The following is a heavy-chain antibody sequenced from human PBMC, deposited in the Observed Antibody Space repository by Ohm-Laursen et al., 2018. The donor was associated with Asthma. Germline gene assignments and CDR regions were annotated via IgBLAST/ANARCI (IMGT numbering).Heavy chain of an antibody. Sequence: SLRLSCAATGFTFSHYNMNWVRQAPGKGLEWVSSITDTSRYIKYADSVKGRFTISRDNAKNSVYLQMNSLRAEDTAVYYCARASGGYYIDYWGQGTLVTVSS. CDR2: ITDTSRYI. J-gene: IGHJ4*02. CDR3: ARASGGYYIDY. V-gene: IGHV3-21*04. D-gene: IGHD1-26*01. CDR1: GFTFSHYN.